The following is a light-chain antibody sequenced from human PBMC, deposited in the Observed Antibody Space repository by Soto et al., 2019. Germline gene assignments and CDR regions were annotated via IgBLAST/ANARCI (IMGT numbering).Light chain of an antibody. CDR2: EVS. J-gene: IGLJ1*01. V-gene: IGLV2-14*01. CDR1: SSDVGGYNY. CDR3: CSYAGSYTHV. Sequence: QSALTQPASVSGSPGQSITFSCTGTSSDVGGYNYVSWYQHHPGKAPKLMIYEVSNRPSGVSNRFSGSKSGNTASLTIYGLQAEDEADYYCCSYAGSYTHVFGTGTKLTVL.